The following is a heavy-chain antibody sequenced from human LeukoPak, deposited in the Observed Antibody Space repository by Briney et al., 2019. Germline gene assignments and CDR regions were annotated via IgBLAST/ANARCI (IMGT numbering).Heavy chain of an antibody. CDR2: IIPIFGTA. CDR1: GGTFSSYA. V-gene: IGHV1-69*05. D-gene: IGHD3-22*01. J-gene: IGHJ1*01. CDR3: ARSYYYDSSGSLHFQH. Sequence: SVKLSCKASGGTFSSYAISWVRQAPGPGLEWMGGIIPIFGTANYAQKFQGRVTITTDESTSTAYMELSSLRSEDTAVYYCARSYYYDSSGSLHFQHWGQGTLVTVSS.